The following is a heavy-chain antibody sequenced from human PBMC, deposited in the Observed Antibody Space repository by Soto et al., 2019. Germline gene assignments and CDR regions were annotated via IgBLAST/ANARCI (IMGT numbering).Heavy chain of an antibody. Sequence: QVQLVQSGAEVKKPGASVKVFCKASGYTFTDYAIRWVRQAPGQRLELMGWIAPVNGNTKYSQNFQGRVTITRDPSATTACMGLSSIRSEDTAVYYCAKGSRMSTTDYWGQGTLGTVSS. CDR1: GYTFTDYA. CDR2: IAPVNGNT. J-gene: IGHJ4*02. D-gene: IGHD1-1*01. CDR3: AKGSRMSTTDY. V-gene: IGHV1-3*01.